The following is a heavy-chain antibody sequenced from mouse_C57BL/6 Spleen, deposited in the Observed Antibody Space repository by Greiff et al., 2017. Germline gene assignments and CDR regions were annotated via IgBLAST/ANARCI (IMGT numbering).Heavy chain of an antibody. J-gene: IGHJ2*01. CDR3: TSPLRRRGYFDY. D-gene: IGHD2-12*01. Sequence: EVKLVESGGGLVQPGGSMKLSCAASGFTFSDAWMDWVRQSPEKGLEWVAEIRNKANNHATYYAESVKGRFTISRDDSKSSVYLQMNSLRAEDTGIYYCTSPLRRRGYFDYWGQGTTLTVSS. CDR2: IRNKANNHAT. V-gene: IGHV6-6*01. CDR1: GFTFSDAW.